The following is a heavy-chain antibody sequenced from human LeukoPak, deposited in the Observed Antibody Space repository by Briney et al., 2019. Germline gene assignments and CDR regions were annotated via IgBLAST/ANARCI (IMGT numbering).Heavy chain of an antibody. J-gene: IGHJ4*02. CDR2: INHSGST. V-gene: IGHV4-34*01. CDR1: GGSFSGYY. CDR3: ARQGPYYFPH. D-gene: IGHD3/OR15-3a*01. Sequence: SSETLSLTCAVYGGSFSGYYWSWIRQPPGKGLEWIGEINHSGSTNYNPSLKSRVTISVETSKNQFSLRLSSVTAADTAVYYCARQGPYYFPHWGQGTLVTVSS.